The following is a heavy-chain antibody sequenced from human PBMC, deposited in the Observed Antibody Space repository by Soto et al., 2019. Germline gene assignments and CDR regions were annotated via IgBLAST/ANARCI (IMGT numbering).Heavy chain of an antibody. CDR2: IDSSSSNK. V-gene: IGHV3-48*02. D-gene: IGHD5-18*01. J-gene: IGHJ4*02. Sequence: GGSLRLSCAASGFIFDSYSMNWVRQAPGKGLEWVSYIDSSSSNKHYADSVKGRFTISRDNAKNALYLQMSSLRDEDTAVYYCARDEDSAMALNFDYWGQGTLVTVSS. CDR3: ARDEDSAMALNFDY. CDR1: GFIFDSYS.